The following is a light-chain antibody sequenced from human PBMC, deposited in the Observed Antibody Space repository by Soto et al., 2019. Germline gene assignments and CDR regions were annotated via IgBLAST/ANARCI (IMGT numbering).Light chain of an antibody. CDR2: LAS. J-gene: IGKJ4*01. CDR3: QPYYTTPLP. CDR1: QSVFSSSNNQNH. Sequence: DIVMTQSPDSLAVSLGERATINCKSIQSVFSSSNNQNHLAWYQQKPGQPPRLLIYLASTRESGVPDRFSGGGSGTELPLTFSSLQAEDVAVYYCQPYYTTPLPFGGGTKVEI. V-gene: IGKV4-1*01.